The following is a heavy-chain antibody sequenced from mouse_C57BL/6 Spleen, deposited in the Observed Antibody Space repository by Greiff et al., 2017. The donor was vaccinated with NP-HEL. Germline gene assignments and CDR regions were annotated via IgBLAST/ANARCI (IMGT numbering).Heavy chain of an antibody. Sequence: EVKLQESGPGLVKPSQSLSLTCSVTGYSITSGYYWNWIRQFPGNKLEWMGYISYDGSNNYNPSLKNRISITRDTSKNQFFLKLNSVTTEDTATYYCARAVRHYGRGAWFAYWGQGTLVTVSA. CDR1: GYSITSGYY. CDR2: ISYDGSN. J-gene: IGHJ3*01. CDR3: ARAVRHYGRGAWFAY. V-gene: IGHV3-6*01. D-gene: IGHD1-1*02.